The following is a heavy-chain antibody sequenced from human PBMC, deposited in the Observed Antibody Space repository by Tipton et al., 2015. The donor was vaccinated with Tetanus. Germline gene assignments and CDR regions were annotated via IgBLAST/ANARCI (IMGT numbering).Heavy chain of an antibody. CDR2: ISPFNENV. CDR3: ARGRGLGPHEYFEH. J-gene: IGHJ5*02. D-gene: IGHD3/OR15-3a*01. Sequence: QVQLVQSGAEVKKPGASVKVSCKASGYTFTHYGVNWVRQAPGRGLEWMGWISPFNENVNHAEKFKGRLTMTTDRSTATVYMDLRSLRSDDTAVYYCARGRGLGPHEYFEHWGQGTLVTVSS. V-gene: IGHV1-18*01. CDR1: GYTFTHYG.